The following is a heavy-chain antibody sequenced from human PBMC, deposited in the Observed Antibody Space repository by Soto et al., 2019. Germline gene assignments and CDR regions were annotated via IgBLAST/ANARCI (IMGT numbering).Heavy chain of an antibody. CDR1: GFSLSTSGVG. CDR3: AHSTYYDIPPPFDY. D-gene: IGHD3-9*01. V-gene: IGHV2-5*02. J-gene: IGHJ4*02. CDR2: IYWDDDK. Sequence: QITLKESGPTLVKPTQTLTLTCTFSGFSLSTSGVGVGWIRQPPGKALEWLALIYWDDDKRYSPSLKSRLTITKDTSNTQVVLTMTNMDPVDTATYYCAHSTYYDIPPPFDYWGQGTLVTVSS.